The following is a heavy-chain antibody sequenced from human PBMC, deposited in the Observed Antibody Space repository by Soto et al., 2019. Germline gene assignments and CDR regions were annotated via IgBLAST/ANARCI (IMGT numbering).Heavy chain of an antibody. J-gene: IGHJ4*02. D-gene: IGHD1-1*01. V-gene: IGHV3-30-3*01. CDR2: ISYDGSNK. Sequence: GGSLRLSCAASGFTFSSYAMHWVRQAPGKGLEWVAVISYDGSNKYYADSVKGRFTISRDNSKNTLYLQMNSLRAEDTAVYYCARGLFVGLRWLQLQFDYWGQGTLVTVSS. CDR1: GFTFSSYA. CDR3: ARGLFVGLRWLQLQFDY.